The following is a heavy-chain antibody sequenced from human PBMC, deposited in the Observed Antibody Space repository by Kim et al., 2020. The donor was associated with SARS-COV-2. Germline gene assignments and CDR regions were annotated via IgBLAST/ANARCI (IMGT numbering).Heavy chain of an antibody. Sequence: NYNPSLKSRVTISVDTSKSQFSLKLSSVTAADTAVYYCARPKVSGTAFDIWGQGTMVTVSS. D-gene: IGHD1-1*01. J-gene: IGHJ3*02. CDR3: ARPKVSGTAFDI. V-gene: IGHV4-34*01.